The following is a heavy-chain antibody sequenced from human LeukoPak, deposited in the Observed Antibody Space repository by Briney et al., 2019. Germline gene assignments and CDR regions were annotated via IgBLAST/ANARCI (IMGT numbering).Heavy chain of an antibody. CDR1: GFTVSSNY. D-gene: IGHD4-17*01. CDR2: NYSGGST. Sequence: GGSLRLSCAASGFTVSSNYMSWVRQAPGKGLEWVSVNYSGGSTYYADSVKGRFTISRDNSKNTLYLQMNSLRAEDTAVYYCARAPGGNDYGDYVGYYYYGMDVWGQGTTVTVSS. J-gene: IGHJ6*02. CDR3: ARAPGGNDYGDYVGYYYYGMDV. V-gene: IGHV3-53*01.